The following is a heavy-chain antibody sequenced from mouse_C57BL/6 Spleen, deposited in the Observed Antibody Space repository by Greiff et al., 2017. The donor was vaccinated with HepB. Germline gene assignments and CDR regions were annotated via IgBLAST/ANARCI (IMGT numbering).Heavy chain of an antibody. CDR3: ARPDDYSWFAY. CDR1: GFTFSDYG. D-gene: IGHD2-3*01. Sequence: EVKLVESGGGLVKPGGSLKLSCAASGFTFSDYGMHWVRQAPEKGLEWVAYISSGSSTIYYADTVKGRFTISRDNAKNTLFLQMTSLMSEDTAMYYCARPDDYSWFAYWGQGTLVTVSA. J-gene: IGHJ3*01. CDR2: ISSGSSTI. V-gene: IGHV5-17*01.